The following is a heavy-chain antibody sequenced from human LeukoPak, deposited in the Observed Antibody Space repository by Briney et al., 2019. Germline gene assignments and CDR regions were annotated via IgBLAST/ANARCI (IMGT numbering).Heavy chain of an antibody. Sequence: GGSLRLSSAASGFPFSTYAMSWVRQAPGKGLEWVSVIYSSGSTYYADSVKGRFTISRDNSKNTLYLQMNSLRAEDTAVYYCARGEGGAFDIWGQGTMVTVSS. V-gene: IGHV3-53*01. CDR1: GFPFSTYA. CDR2: IYSSGST. D-gene: IGHD3-16*01. CDR3: ARGEGGAFDI. J-gene: IGHJ3*02.